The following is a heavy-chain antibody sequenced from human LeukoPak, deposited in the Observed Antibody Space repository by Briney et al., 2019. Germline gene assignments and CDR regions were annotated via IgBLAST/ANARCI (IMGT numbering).Heavy chain of an antibody. D-gene: IGHD3-10*01. CDR2: INHSGST. CDR3: ARRWFGEPFNY. CDR1: GGSFNGYY. J-gene: IGHJ4*02. V-gene: IGHV4-34*01. Sequence: SETLSLTCGVYGGSFNGYYWSWIRQPPGKGLEWIGEINHSGSTNYNPSLKSRVTMSVDMSRIQFSLNLTSVTAADTAVYYCARRWFGEPFNYWGQGILVTVSS.